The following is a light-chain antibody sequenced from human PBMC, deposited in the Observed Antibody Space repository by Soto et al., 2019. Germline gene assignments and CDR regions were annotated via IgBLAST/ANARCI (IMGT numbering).Light chain of an antibody. CDR1: ESISIY. J-gene: IGKJ4*01. V-gene: IGKV1-39*01. CDR2: AAS. Sequence: DIQMTQSPSSLSASVGYSVTITCRASESISIYLNWYQQKPGKAPKVLIDAASSLQSGVPSRFSGSGSGTDFTLTISSLQPEDFATYYCQQSYSTPTFGGGTKVDI. CDR3: QQSYSTPT.